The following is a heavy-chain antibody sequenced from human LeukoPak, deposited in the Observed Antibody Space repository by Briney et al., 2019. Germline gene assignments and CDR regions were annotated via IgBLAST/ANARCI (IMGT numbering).Heavy chain of an antibody. V-gene: IGHV1-69*06. CDR3: ARNDAAAGAQFDY. J-gene: IGHJ4*02. CDR1: GGTFSSYA. Sequence: ASVKVSCKASGGTFSSYAISWVRQAPGQGLEWMGGIIPIFGTANYAQKFQGRVTITADKSTSTAYMELSSLRSEDTAVYYCARNDAAAGAQFDYWGQGTLVTVSS. CDR2: IIPIFGTA. D-gene: IGHD6-13*01.